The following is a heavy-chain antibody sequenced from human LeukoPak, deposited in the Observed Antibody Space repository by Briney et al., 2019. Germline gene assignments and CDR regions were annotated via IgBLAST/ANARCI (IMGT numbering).Heavy chain of an antibody. D-gene: IGHD2-15*01. CDR1: GFTFSSYA. V-gene: IGHV3-23*01. CDR3: AKDNAPHCSGGSCSL. Sequence: GGSLGLSCAASGFTFSSYAMSWVRQAPGKGLEWVSAISGSGGSTYYADSVKGRFTISRDNSKNTLYLQMNSLRAEDTAVYYCAKDNAPHCSGGSCSLWGQGTLVTVSS. J-gene: IGHJ4*02. CDR2: ISGSGGST.